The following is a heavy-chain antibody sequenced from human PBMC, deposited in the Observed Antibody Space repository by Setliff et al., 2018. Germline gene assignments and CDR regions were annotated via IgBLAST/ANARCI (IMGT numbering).Heavy chain of an antibody. J-gene: IGHJ4*02. CDR1: GDSISSRRNY. CDR3: ARTGTYRYFDY. V-gene: IGHV4-61*09. CDR2: IYTSWTT. D-gene: IGHD1-1*01. Sequence: PSETLSLTCTVSGDSISSRRNYWGWFRQPAGKELEWIGQIYTSWTTNYNPSLKSRVTISLDTSKNQFSLSLTSVTAEDTAVYYCARTGTYRYFDYWGRGTLVTVSS.